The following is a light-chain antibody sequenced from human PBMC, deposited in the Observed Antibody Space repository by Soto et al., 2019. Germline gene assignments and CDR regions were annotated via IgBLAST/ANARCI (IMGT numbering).Light chain of an antibody. CDR2: EDT. Sequence: NFMLTQPHSVSESPGKTVSISCTRSSGSIADNYVQWYQQRPGSAPSTVIFEDTQRPSGVPDRFTGSIDSSSNSASLTISGLQTEDEADYYCQSYGPVFGGGTKVTVL. J-gene: IGLJ2*01. CDR1: SGSIADNY. V-gene: IGLV6-57*04. CDR3: QSYGPV.